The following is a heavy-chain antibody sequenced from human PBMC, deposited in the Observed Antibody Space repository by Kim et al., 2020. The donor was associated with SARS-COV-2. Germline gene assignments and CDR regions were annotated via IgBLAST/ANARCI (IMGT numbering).Heavy chain of an antibody. D-gene: IGHD1-26*01. CDR3: AKDRATVGVTCFDY. CDR2: ISGSGDTT. CDR1: GFTFSNYA. Sequence: GGSLRLSCAASGFTFSNYAMNWVRQAPGKGLEWVSDISGSGDTTHYAASVQGRFTISRDNSKNTLYLQMNSLRAEDTAVYYCAKDRATVGVTCFDYWGRGALVTVPT. J-gene: IGHJ4*02. V-gene: IGHV3-23*01.